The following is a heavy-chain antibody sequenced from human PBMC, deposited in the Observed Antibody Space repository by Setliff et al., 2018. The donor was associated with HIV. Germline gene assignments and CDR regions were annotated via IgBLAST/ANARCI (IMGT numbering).Heavy chain of an antibody. CDR3: ARGNSRRLRVHYYYYYMDV. D-gene: IGHD4-17*01. CDR2: IYTSGNT. V-gene: IGHV4-61*09. J-gene: IGHJ6*03. CDR1: GGSISSGSYY. Sequence: SETLSLTCTVSGGSISSGSYYWSWIRQPAGKGLELIGHIYTSGNTNHNPSLKSRVTISVDTSENQFSLKLSSVTAADTAVYYCARGNSRRLRVHYYYYYMDVWGKGTTVTVSS.